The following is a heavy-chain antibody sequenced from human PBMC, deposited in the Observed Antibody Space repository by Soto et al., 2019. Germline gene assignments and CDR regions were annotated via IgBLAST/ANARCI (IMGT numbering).Heavy chain of an antibody. CDR2: ISAYNGNT. D-gene: IGHD3-22*01. CDR3: ARDGYYDSSGIMRRDAFDI. CDR1: GYTFTSYG. Sequence: QVQLVQSGAEVKKPGASVKVSCKASGYTFTSYGISWVRQAPGQGLEWMGWISAYNGNTNYAQKLQGRVTMTTDTSTSTDYMELRSLRTDDTAVYYCARDGYYDSSGIMRRDAFDIWGQGTMVTVSS. V-gene: IGHV1-18*01. J-gene: IGHJ3*02.